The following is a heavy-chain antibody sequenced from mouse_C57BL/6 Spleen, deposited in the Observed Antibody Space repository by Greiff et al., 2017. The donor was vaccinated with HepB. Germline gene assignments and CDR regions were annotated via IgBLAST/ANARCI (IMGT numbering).Heavy chain of an antibody. Sequence: EVQVVESGGGLVKPGGSLKLSCAASGFTFSDYGMHWVRQAPEKGLEWVAYISSGSSTIYYADTVKGRFTISRDNAKNTLFLQMTSLRSEDTAMYYCTRKIYYDYDDYAMDYWGQGTSVTVSS. V-gene: IGHV5-17*01. CDR1: GFTFSDYG. CDR2: ISSGSSTI. J-gene: IGHJ4*01. D-gene: IGHD2-4*01. CDR3: TRKIYYDYDDYAMDY.